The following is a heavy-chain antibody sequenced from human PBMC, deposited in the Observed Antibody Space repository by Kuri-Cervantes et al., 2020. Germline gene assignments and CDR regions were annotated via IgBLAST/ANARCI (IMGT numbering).Heavy chain of an antibody. CDR2: IKQDGSEK. J-gene: IGHJ4*02. CDR3: AKRGIAARPFDY. Sequence: GESLKISCAASGFTFSSYWLSWVRQAPGKGLEWVANIKQDGSEKYYVDSVKGRFTFSRDNSKNTLYLQMNSLRAEDTAVYYCAKRGIAARPFDYWGQGTLVTVSS. CDR1: GFTFSSYW. V-gene: IGHV3-7*03. D-gene: IGHD6-6*01.